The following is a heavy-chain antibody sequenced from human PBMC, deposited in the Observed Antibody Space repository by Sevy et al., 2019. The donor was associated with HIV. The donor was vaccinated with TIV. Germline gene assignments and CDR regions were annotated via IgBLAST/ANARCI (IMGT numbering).Heavy chain of an antibody. V-gene: IGHV1-8*02. CDR3: ARYFGGVIAH. D-gene: IGHD3-16*02. Sequence: ASVKVSCKASGYTFSSFDINWVRQATGQGLEWMGWMNPNSGNTGYAQNFQGRVTMTRNTSINTAYLDQSSLRSEDTGVYYCARYFGGVIAHGGQGTLVTGSS. CDR2: MNPNSGNT. CDR1: GYTFSSFD. J-gene: IGHJ4*02.